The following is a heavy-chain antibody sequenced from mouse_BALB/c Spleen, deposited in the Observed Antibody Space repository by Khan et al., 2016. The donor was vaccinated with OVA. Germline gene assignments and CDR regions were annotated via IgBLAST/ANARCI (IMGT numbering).Heavy chain of an antibody. CDR2: ITTYTGEP. V-gene: IGHV9-3-1*01. CDR3: AIPPYFSYTLDP. J-gene: IGHJ4*01. Sequence: QIQLVQSGPELKKPGETVKISCKASGSTFTNYGMNWVKQSPGKALKWMGWITTYTGEPTYADDFTGRFAFSLETFANTACLQINNRKNEDTATYVIAIPPYFSYTLDPWGQGTSVTVSS. D-gene: IGHD2-10*01. CDR1: GSTFTNYG.